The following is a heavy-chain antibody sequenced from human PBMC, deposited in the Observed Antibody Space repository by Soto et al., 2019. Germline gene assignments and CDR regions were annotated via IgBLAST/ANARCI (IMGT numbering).Heavy chain of an antibody. Sequence: GGSLRLSCTASGLTFSNYAMSWVRQAPGKGLEWVSIIGGRGSDTYYADSVKGRFTVSRDNSKNTQYVQMNSLRDEDTAVYYCAETSSYGNYYFDYWGPGTLVTVSS. CDR3: AETSSYGNYYFDY. D-gene: IGHD4-17*01. CDR1: GLTFSNYA. CDR2: IGGRGSDT. J-gene: IGHJ4*02. V-gene: IGHV3-23*01.